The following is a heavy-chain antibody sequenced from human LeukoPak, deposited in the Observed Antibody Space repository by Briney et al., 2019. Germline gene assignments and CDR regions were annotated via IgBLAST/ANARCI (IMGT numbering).Heavy chain of an antibody. D-gene: IGHD1-26*01. CDR3: ARDHPYSGSYSLYYYYGMDV. Sequence: ASVKVSCKASGYTFTSYAMHWVRQAPGQRLEWMGWINAGNGNTKYSQKFQGRVTITRDTSASTAYMELSSLRSEDTAVYYCARDHPYSGSYSLYYYYGMDVWGQGTTVTVSS. CDR2: INAGNGNT. CDR1: GYTFTSYA. J-gene: IGHJ6*02. V-gene: IGHV1-3*01.